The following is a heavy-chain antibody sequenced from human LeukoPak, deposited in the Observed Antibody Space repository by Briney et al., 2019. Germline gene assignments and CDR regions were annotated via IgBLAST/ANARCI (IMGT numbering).Heavy chain of an antibody. D-gene: IGHD1-26*01. CDR3: ARRRDLYSGSYYPFDY. J-gene: IGHJ4*02. CDR2: IYPGDSDA. V-gene: IGHV5-51*01. CDR1: GYSFSDYW. Sequence: GESLKISCKGSGYSFSDYWIGWVRQMPGKGLKWMGIIYPGDSDARYSPSFQGQVTISADKSISTAYLQWSSLKASDTAMYYCARRRDLYSGSYYPFDYWGQGTLVTVSS.